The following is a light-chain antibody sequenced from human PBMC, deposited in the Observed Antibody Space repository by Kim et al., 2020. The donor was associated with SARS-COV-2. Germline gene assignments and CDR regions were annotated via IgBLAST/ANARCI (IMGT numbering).Light chain of an antibody. CDR2: GAS. Sequence: VSPGERATLSCRASQSGSSNVAWYQQKPGQAPRLLIYGASTRATGVPARFSGSGSGTEFTLTISSLQSEDFAIYYCQQYNNWPQTFGQGTKVDIK. V-gene: IGKV3-15*01. CDR1: QSGSSN. J-gene: IGKJ1*01. CDR3: QQYNNWPQT.